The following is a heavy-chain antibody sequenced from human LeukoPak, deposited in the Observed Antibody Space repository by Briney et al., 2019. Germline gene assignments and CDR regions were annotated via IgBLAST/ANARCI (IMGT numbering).Heavy chain of an antibody. V-gene: IGHV1-2*02. CDR2: INPNSGGT. Sequence: ASVKVSCKASGYTFTDYYIQWLRKAPGQGLEWMGWINPNSGGTNSAQKFQGRVTMTRDTSVSTAYMELSRLRSDDTAGYYCARDHCTSSGCYEYYYYGVDVWGQGTTVTVSS. J-gene: IGHJ6*02. CDR1: GYTFTDYY. D-gene: IGHD2-2*01. CDR3: ARDHCTSSGCYEYYYYGVDV.